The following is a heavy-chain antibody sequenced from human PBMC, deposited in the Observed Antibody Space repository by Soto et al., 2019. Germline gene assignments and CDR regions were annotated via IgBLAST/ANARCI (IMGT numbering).Heavy chain of an antibody. CDR3: ARDLGVPNYDFWSGPGYYYYMDV. V-gene: IGHV3-21*01. CDR1: GFTFSSYS. Sequence: GGSLRLSCAASGFTFSSYSMNWVRQAPGKGLEWVSSISSSSSYIYYADSVKGRFTISRDNAKNSLYLQMNSLRAEDTAVYYCARDLGVPNYDFWSGPGYYYYMDVWGKGTTVTVSS. CDR2: ISSSSSYI. D-gene: IGHD3-3*01. J-gene: IGHJ6*03.